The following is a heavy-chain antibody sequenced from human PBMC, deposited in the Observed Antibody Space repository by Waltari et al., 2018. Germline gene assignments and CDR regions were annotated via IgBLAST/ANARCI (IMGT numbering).Heavy chain of an antibody. J-gene: IGHJ2*01. Sequence: VKLVESGGGLVQPGGSLRLSCAASGFTYSLYCLPWVRQAPGKGLVCVSRSNSDGSSTSYADSVKRRLTISKDNAKNTVYLQRNSLRAEDTAIYYCARGARRTTVTTGWWYFDLWGRGTLVTVSS. CDR1: GFTYSLYC. D-gene: IGHD4-17*01. V-gene: IGHV3-74*01. CDR2: SNSDGSST. CDR3: ARGARRTTVTTGWWYFDL.